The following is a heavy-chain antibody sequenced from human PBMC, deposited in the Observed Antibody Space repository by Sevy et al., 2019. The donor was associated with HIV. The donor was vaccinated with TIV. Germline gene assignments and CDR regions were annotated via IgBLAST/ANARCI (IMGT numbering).Heavy chain of an antibody. D-gene: IGHD3-3*01. J-gene: IGHJ2*01. CDR1: GFTFSSYD. CDR3: ARVRSEARAVPRRWYIDF. V-gene: IGHV3-13*01. CDR2: IGTASDT. Sequence: GGSLRLSCAASGFTFSSYDMHWVRQATGKGLEWVSAIGTASDTYYAGSVKGRFTSSRENAKNSFYLQMNSLTAEDTAVYYCARVRSEARAVPRRWYIDFWGRGTLVTVSS.